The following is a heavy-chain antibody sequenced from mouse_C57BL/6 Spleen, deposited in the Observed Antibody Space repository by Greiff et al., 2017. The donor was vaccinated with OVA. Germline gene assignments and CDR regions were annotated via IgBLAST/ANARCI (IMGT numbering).Heavy chain of an antibody. V-gene: IGHV1-81*01. CDR2: IYPRSGNT. J-gene: IGHJ4*01. D-gene: IGHD1-1*01. CDR3: ARPPLFTTEVGEYYAMDY. Sequence: QVQLQQSGAELARPGASVKLSCKASGYTFTSYGISWVKQRPGQGLEWIGEIYPRSGNTYYNEKFKGKATLTADKSSSTAYMQLRSLTSEDSAVYICARPPLFTTEVGEYYAMDYWGQGTTVTVSS. CDR1: GYTFTSYG.